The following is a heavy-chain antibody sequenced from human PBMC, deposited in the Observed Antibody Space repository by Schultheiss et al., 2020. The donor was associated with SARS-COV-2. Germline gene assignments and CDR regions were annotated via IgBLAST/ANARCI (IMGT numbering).Heavy chain of an antibody. V-gene: IGHV3-7*01. J-gene: IGHJ4*02. CDR3: ATGDYDDGALDY. CDR2: IKQDGSEK. D-gene: IGHD4-17*01. CDR1: GFTFSNYW. Sequence: GGSLRLSCAASGFTFSNYWMSWVRQAPGKGLEWVANIKQDGSEKFYEDSVKGRFTISRDSAKNSLYLQMNSLRVEDTAVYYCATGDYDDGALDYWGQGTLVTVSS.